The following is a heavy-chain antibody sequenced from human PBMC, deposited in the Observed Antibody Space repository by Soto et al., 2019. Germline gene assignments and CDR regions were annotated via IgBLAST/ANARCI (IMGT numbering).Heavy chain of an antibody. CDR1: GFTFSSYG. Sequence: QVQLVESGGGVVQPGRSLRLSCAASGFTFSSYGMHWVRQAPGKGLEWVAVISYDGSNKYYADSVKGRFTISRDNSKNTLYLQMNSLRAEDTAVYYCAKDHYYDSSGIPRSWGQGTLVTVSS. CDR2: ISYDGSNK. CDR3: AKDHYYDSSGIPRS. J-gene: IGHJ4*02. V-gene: IGHV3-30*18. D-gene: IGHD3-22*01.